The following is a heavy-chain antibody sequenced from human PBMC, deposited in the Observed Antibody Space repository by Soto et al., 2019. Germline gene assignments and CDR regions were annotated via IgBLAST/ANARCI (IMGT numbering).Heavy chain of an antibody. CDR3: AKDPYSGVLVPVAIGFDP. Sequence: GSLRLSCAASGFTFSNYAMTRVRQGPGKGLEWVSAISGSGGSAYYADSVKGRFTISRDNSKNTLYLQMNSLRADDSGVYYCAKDPYSGVLVPVAIGFDPWGPGTLVTVSS. D-gene: IGHD2-2*01. V-gene: IGHV3-23*01. J-gene: IGHJ5*02. CDR1: GFTFSNYA. CDR2: ISGSGGSA.